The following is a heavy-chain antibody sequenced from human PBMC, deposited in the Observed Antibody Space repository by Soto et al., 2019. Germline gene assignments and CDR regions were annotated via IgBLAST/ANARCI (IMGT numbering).Heavy chain of an antibody. CDR2: ISGSGGST. CDR1: GFTFSSYA. D-gene: IGHD2-2*01. Sequence: EVQLLESGGGLVQPGGSLRLSCAASGFTFSSYAMSWVRQAPGKGLEWVSAISGSGGSTYYADSVKGRFTISRDNSKNTQYLQMNSLRAEDTAVYYCAKSDVVVPAAIVAFDIWGQGTMVTVSS. J-gene: IGHJ3*02. V-gene: IGHV3-23*01. CDR3: AKSDVVVPAAIVAFDI.